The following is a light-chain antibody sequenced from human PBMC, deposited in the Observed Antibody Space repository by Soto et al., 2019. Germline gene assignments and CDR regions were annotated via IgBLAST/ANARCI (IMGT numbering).Light chain of an antibody. CDR2: GAF. CDR3: QQYVSLPIT. Sequence: IVLTPAPGTLSLSPEERVTLPCRASPSISSSYLAWYQQKPGQAPRLLIYGAFSRATGIPDRFSGSGSGTDFTLTINRVAPEDFAVYYCQQYVSLPITFGQGTRLEIK. V-gene: IGKV3-20*01. J-gene: IGKJ5*01. CDR1: PSISSSY.